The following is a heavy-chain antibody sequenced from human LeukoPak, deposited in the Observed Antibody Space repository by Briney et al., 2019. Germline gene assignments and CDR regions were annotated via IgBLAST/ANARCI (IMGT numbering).Heavy chain of an antibody. CDR3: ARLGLHYDILTGYPWFDP. Sequence: PSETLSLTCTVSGGSISSSSYYWGWIRQPPGKGLEWIGSIYYSGSTYYNPSLKSRVTISVDTSKNQFSLKLSSVTAADTAVYYCARLGLHYDILTGYPWFDPWGQGTLVTVSS. V-gene: IGHV4-39*01. D-gene: IGHD3-9*01. CDR2: IYYSGST. J-gene: IGHJ5*02. CDR1: GGSISSSSYY.